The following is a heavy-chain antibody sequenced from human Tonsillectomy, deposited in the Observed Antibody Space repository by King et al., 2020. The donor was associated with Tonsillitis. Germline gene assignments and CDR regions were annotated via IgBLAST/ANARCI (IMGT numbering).Heavy chain of an antibody. J-gene: IGHJ4*02. V-gene: IGHV3-72*01. Sequence: VQLVESGGGLVQPGGSLRLSCAASGFTFSDHYMDWVRQAPGKGLEWVGRTRNKANSYTTEYAASVKGRFTISRDESKNSLHLQMNSRKTEDTAVYYCTRFWVSTRISDYWGQGTLVTVSS. D-gene: IGHD5/OR15-5a*01. CDR2: TRNKANSYTT. CDR1: GFTFSDHY. CDR3: TRFWVSTRISDY.